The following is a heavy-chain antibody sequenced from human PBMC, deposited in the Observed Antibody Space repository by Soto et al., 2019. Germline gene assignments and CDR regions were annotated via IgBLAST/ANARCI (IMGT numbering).Heavy chain of an antibody. J-gene: IGHJ6*02. CDR3: AREGGYDFWSGHKTYYYYGMDV. CDR2: ISAYNGNT. CDR1: GYTFTSYG. D-gene: IGHD3-3*01. V-gene: IGHV1-18*01. Sequence: ASVKGSCKASGYTFTSYGISWVRQAPGQGLEWMGWISAYNGNTNYAQKLQGRVTMTTDTSTSTAYMELRSLRSDDTAVYYCAREGGYDFWSGHKTYYYYGMDVWGQGTTVTVSS.